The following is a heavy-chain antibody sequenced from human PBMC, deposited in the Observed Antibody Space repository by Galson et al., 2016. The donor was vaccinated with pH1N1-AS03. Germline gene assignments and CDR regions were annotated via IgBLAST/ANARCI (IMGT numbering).Heavy chain of an antibody. CDR2: LKSKTGGGTA. D-gene: IGHD2-8*01. Sequence: SLRLSCAASGFTFSDAWMSWVRQAPGKGLEWVGRLKSKTGGGTADYAAPVKGRFTISRDDSKNTLYLQMNSLRAEDTAVYYGFEINNGGGQGTLVTVSS. CDR1: GFTFSDAW. CDR3: FEINNG. V-gene: IGHV3-15*01. J-gene: IGHJ4*02.